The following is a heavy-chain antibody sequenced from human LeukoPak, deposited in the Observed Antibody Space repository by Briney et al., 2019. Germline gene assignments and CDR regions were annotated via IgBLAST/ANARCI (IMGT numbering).Heavy chain of an antibody. J-gene: IGHJ4*02. V-gene: IGHV3-11*01. CDR2: ISSSGSTI. Sequence: KSGGSLRLSCAASGFTFSDYYMGWIRQAPGKGLEWVSYISSSGSTIYYADSVKGRFTISRDNAKNSLYLQMNSLRAEDTAVYYCARAGYTEPEGLDYRGQGTLVTVSS. CDR1: GFTFSDYY. D-gene: IGHD1-14*01. CDR3: ARAGYTEPEGLDY.